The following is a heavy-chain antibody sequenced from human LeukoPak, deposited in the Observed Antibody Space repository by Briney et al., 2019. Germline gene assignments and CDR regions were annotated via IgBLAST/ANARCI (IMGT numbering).Heavy chain of an antibody. D-gene: IGHD5-18*01. J-gene: IGHJ6*02. Sequence: GGSLRLSCAASGFTFTTYWMHRVRQAPGKGLVWVSHINSDGSITSYADSVKGRFTISRDNAKNTLYLQMNSLRAEDTAVYYCARDAVDTANAVWGQGTTVTVS. V-gene: IGHV3-74*01. CDR1: GFTFTTYW. CDR2: INSDGSIT. CDR3: ARDAVDTANAV.